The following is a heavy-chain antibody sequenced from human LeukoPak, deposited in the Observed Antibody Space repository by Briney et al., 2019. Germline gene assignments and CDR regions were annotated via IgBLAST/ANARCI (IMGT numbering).Heavy chain of an antibody. CDR3: AKSGDYYDSSGYGY. V-gene: IGHV3-23*01. CDR2: ISGSGGST. D-gene: IGHD3-22*01. CDR1: GFTFSSYA. J-gene: IGHJ4*02. Sequence: GGSLRVSCAASGFTFSSYAMSWVRQAPGNGLEWVSAISGSGGSTYYADSVKGRFTISRDNSKNTLYLQMNSLRAEDTAVYYCAKSGDYYDSSGYGYWGQGTLVTVSS.